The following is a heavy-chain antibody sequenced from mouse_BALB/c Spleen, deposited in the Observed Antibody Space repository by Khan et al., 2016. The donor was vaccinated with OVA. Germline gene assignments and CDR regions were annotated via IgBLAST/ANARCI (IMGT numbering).Heavy chain of an antibody. V-gene: IGHV1-85*01. D-gene: IGHD1-1*02. J-gene: IGHJ1*01. CDR2: IFPGDDST. Sequence: QVQLQQSGAELVKPGASVKLSCKASGYTFTSYDINWVRQRPEQGLEWIGWIFPGDDSTKYNEKFKGKATLTTDKSSSTAYMQLSRLTSEDSAVYFWARHYDGGNLYWYFDVWGAGTTVTVSS. CDR1: GYTFTSYD. CDR3: ARHYDGGNLYWYFDV.